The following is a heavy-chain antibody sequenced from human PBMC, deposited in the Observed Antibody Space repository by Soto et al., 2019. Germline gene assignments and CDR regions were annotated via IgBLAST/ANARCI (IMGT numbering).Heavy chain of an antibody. V-gene: IGHV4-59*08. CDR2: IYYSGST. D-gene: IGHD5-18*01. J-gene: IGHJ4*02. CDR1: GGSISNYY. Sequence: ETLSLTCIVSGGSISNYYWSWIRQPPGKGLEWIGYIYYSGSTNYNPSLTSRVTISVDTSKNQFSLKLSSVTAADTAVYYCARHRYSYGVYYFDYWGQGTLVPVSS. CDR3: ARHRYSYGVYYFDY.